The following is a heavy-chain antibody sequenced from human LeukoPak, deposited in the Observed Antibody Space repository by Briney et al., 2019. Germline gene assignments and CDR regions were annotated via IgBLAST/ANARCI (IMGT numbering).Heavy chain of an antibody. CDR1: GFTLSDHC. D-gene: IGHD3-16*01. CDR3: ARDEQYQLMILDF. Sequence: GSGKVFCKGFGFTLSDHCFTWGGHGPGQGVGGVGWISALNGNANYAHKFRGRVTLTRDTSTGTAYMELRSLKSDDTAVYYCARDEQYQLMILDFWGQGTLITVSS. CDR2: ISALNGNA. V-gene: IGHV1-18*01. J-gene: IGHJ4*02.